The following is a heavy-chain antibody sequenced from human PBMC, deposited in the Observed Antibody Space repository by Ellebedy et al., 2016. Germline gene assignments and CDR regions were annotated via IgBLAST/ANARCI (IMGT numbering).Heavy chain of an antibody. CDR3: ARRLSIGISGLGWFDP. D-gene: IGHD1-14*01. V-gene: IGHV4-39*01. J-gene: IGHJ5*02. CDR2: PYYSGST. CDR1: GGSISSSSYY. Sequence: SETLSLTXTVSGGSISSSSYYWGWIRQPPGKGLEWIGSPYYSGSTYYSPSLKSRVTISVDTSRNQFSLKLSSVTAADTARYYCARRLSIGISGLGWFDPWGQGVLVTVSS.